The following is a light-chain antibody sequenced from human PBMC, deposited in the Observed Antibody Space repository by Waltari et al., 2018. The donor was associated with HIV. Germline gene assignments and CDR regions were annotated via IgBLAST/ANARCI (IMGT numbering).Light chain of an antibody. J-gene: IGKJ1*01. V-gene: IGKV1-39*01. Sequence: DIQMTQSPSSLSASVGDRVTITCRASQSISSYLNWYQQKQGKAPNLMIYAASGLRSGVPSRFSDSGSGTDFTLTISSLQPEDFATYYCQQSYSTPQTFGQGTKVEIQ. CDR1: QSISSY. CDR3: QQSYSTPQT. CDR2: AAS.